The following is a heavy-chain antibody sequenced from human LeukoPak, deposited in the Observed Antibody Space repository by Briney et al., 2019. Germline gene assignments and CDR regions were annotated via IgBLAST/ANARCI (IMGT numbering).Heavy chain of an antibody. CDR1: GYTFTSYG. D-gene: IGHD2-2*01. CDR3: ARAGDIVVVAVAGAGYYYVDV. V-gene: IGHV1-18*01. J-gene: IGHJ6*03. CDR2: ISAYNGNT. Sequence: ASVKVSCKASGYTFTSYGISWVRQAPGQGLEWMGWISAYNGNTNYAQKLQGRVTMTTDTSTSTAYMELRSLRSDDTAVYYCARAGDIVVVAVAGAGYYYVDVWGKGTTVTVSS.